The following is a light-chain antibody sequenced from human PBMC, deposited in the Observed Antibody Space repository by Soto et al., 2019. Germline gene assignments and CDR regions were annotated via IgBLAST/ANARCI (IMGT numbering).Light chain of an antibody. CDR3: QQYESSPIT. CDR1: QRISSSF. V-gene: IGKV3-20*01. CDR2: GAS. J-gene: IGKJ5*01. Sequence: EIGLTQSPGIVSLSPGERATLSCRASQRISSSFLTWYQQKRAQAPRLFIYGASSRANGIQEGISGSGSETDFTLTIRRLAPEAFEMYFCQQYESSPITCGQAKRL.